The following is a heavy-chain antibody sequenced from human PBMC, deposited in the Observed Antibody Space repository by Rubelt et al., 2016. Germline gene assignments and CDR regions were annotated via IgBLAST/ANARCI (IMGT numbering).Heavy chain of an antibody. J-gene: IGHJ4*02. V-gene: IGHV3-33*01. CDR3: ARKRPGVNGGSCYSAHFYDSSGYSECYFDY. CDR2: GSNK. Sequence: GSNKYYADSVKGRFTISRDNSKNTLYLQMNSLRAEDTAVYYCARKRPGVNGGSCYSAHFYDSSGYSECYFDYWGQGTLVTVSS. D-gene: IGHD3-22*01.